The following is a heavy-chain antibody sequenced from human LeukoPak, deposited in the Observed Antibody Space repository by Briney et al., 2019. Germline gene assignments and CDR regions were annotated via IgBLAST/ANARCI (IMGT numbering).Heavy chain of an antibody. Sequence: PGGSLRLSCEASGFTFNTYDMNWVRQAPGRGLEWISYISYNSRTIYYADSVKGRFTISRDNAKNSLYLQLNSLRDEDTAVYYCARDRSPYTTSAYYLDYWGQGTLVTVSS. CDR1: GFTFNTYD. J-gene: IGHJ4*02. V-gene: IGHV3-48*02. CDR3: ARDRSPYTTSAYYLDY. D-gene: IGHD3-22*01. CDR2: ISYNSRTI.